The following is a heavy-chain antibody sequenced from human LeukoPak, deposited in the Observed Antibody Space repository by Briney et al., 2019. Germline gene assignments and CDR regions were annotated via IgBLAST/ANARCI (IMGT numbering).Heavy chain of an antibody. CDR2: IYYSGST. CDR1: GGSISSSSYY. CDR3: ARVEYYYGSGSYGFDP. J-gene: IGHJ5*02. D-gene: IGHD3-10*01. V-gene: IGHV4-39*07. Sequence: ETLSLTCTVSGGSISSSSYYWGWIRQPPGKGLEWIGSIYYSGSTNYNPSLKSRVTMSVDTSKNQFSLKLSSVTAADTAVYYCARVEYYYGSGSYGFDPWGQGTLVTVAS.